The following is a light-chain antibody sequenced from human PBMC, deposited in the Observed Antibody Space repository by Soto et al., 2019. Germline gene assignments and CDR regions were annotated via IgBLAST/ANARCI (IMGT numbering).Light chain of an antibody. CDR1: QDISNF. J-gene: IGKJ4*01. CDR3: QKFNNLPLP. Sequence: DIQMTQSPSSLSASVGDRVTITCQASQDISNFLNWYQQKPGKAPKLLIYDASILETGVPSRFSGSGSGTAFAFTISGLQREDIAAYYCQKFNNLPLPFGGGTKVGIK. V-gene: IGKV1-33*01. CDR2: DAS.